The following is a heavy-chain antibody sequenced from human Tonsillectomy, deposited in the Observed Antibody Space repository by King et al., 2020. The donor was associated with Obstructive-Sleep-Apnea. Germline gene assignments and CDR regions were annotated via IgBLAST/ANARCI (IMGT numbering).Heavy chain of an antibody. CDR1: GFTFSSYW. Sequence: VQLVESGGGLVQPGGSLRLSCVASGFTFSSYWMHWVRQAPGKGLVWVSRINSDGSSTSYVDSVKGRFTISRYNAKNTLYLQMNSLRAEDTAVYYCARENGYYGPGAFDIWGQGTMVTVSS. D-gene: IGHD3-10*01. CDR2: INSDGSST. CDR3: ARENGYYGPGAFDI. J-gene: IGHJ3*02. V-gene: IGHV3-74*01.